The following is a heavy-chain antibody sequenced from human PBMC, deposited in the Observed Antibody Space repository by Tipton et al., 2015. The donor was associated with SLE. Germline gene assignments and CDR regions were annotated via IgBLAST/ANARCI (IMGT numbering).Heavy chain of an antibody. J-gene: IGHJ4*02. V-gene: IGHV4-34*01. CDR3: ARGDCSSTSCLDY. D-gene: IGHD2-2*01. Sequence: TLSLTCAVYGGSFSGYYWSWIRQPPGKGLEWIGEINHSGSTNYNPSLKSRATISVDTSKNQFSLKLSSVTAADTAVYYCARGDCSSTSCLDYWGQGTLVTVSS. CDR2: INHSGST. CDR1: GGSFSGYY.